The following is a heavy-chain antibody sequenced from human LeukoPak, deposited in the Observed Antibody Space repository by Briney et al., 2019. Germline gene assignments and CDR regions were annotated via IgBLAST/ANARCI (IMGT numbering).Heavy chain of an antibody. D-gene: IGHD3-22*01. J-gene: IGHJ4*02. CDR1: GFTFNTYT. Sequence: GGSLRLSCAASGFTFNTYTMNWVRQAPGKGLEWVSYISSSSSYTNYADSVKGRFTISRDNAKNSLYLQMNSLRAEDTAVYYCASSPRSNYYDSSDHYWGQGTLVTVSS. CDR2: ISSSSSYT. V-gene: IGHV3-21*05. CDR3: ASSPRSNYYDSSDHY.